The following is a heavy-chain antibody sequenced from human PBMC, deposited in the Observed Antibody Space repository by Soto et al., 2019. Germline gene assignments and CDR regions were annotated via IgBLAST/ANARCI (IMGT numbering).Heavy chain of an antibody. J-gene: IGHJ5*02. CDR3: AREWYSSSWYWFDP. CDR2: IYYSGST. D-gene: IGHD6-13*01. CDR1: GGSISSYY. Sequence: SETLSLTCTVSGGSISSYYWSWIRQPPGKGLEWIGYIYYSGSTNYNPSLKSRVTISVDTSKNQFSLKLSSVTAADTAVYYCAREWYSSSWYWFDPWGQGTLVTVSS. V-gene: IGHV4-59*01.